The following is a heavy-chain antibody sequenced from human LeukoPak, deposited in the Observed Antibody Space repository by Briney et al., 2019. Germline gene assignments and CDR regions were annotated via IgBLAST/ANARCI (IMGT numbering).Heavy chain of an antibody. CDR3: ARGREDTAMDFDY. Sequence: ASVKVSCKASGYTFTSYYMHWVRQAPGQGLEWTGIINPSGGSTSYAQKFQGRVTMTTDTSTSTAYMELRSLGSDDTAVYYCARGREDTAMDFDYWGQGTLVTVSS. D-gene: IGHD5-18*01. J-gene: IGHJ4*02. CDR1: GYTFTSYY. V-gene: IGHV1-46*01. CDR2: INPSGGST.